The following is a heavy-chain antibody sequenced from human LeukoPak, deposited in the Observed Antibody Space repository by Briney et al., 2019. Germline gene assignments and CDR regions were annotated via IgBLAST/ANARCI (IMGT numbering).Heavy chain of an antibody. V-gene: IGHV3-21*01. CDR3: VGGSGSYYYYYYGMDV. Sequence: GGSLRLSCAASGFTFSSYSMNWVRQAPGKGLEWVSSISSSSSYIYYADSVKGRFTISRDNSKNTLYLQMNSLRAEDTAVYYCVGGSGSYYYYYYGMDVWGKGTTVTVSS. CDR2: ISSSSSYI. CDR1: GFTFSSYS. D-gene: IGHD3-10*01. J-gene: IGHJ6*04.